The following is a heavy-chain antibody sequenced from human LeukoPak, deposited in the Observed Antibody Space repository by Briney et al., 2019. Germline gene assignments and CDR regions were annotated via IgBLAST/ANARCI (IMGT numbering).Heavy chain of an antibody. D-gene: IGHD5-18*01. CDR3: ARRRDSYGYYHYYYGMDV. Sequence: GESLKISCQASGYSFTSSWIGWARQMPGKGLEWMGRIDPSDSYTNYSPSFQGHVTISADKSISTAYLQWSSLKASDTAMYYCARRRDSYGYYHYYYGMDVWGQGTTVTVSS. CDR1: GYSFTSSW. J-gene: IGHJ6*02. CDR2: IDPSDSYT. V-gene: IGHV5-10-1*01.